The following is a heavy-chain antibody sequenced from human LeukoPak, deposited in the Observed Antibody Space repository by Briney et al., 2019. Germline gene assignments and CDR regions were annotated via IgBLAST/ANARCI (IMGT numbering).Heavy chain of an antibody. D-gene: IGHD3-10*01. J-gene: IGHJ6*02. Sequence: SETLSLTCTVSGGSISSGDYYWSWIRQPPGKGLEWIGYIYYSGSTYYNPSLKSRVTISVDTSKNQFSLKLSSVTAADTAVYYCARGLWFGELLAYYYGMDVWGQGTTVTVSS. CDR2: IYYSGST. CDR3: ARGLWFGELLAYYYGMDV. V-gene: IGHV4-30-4*01. CDR1: GGSISSGDYY.